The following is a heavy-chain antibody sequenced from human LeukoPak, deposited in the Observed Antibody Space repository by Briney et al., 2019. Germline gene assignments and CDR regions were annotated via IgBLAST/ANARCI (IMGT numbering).Heavy chain of an antibody. D-gene: IGHD1-1*01. J-gene: IGHJ4*02. CDR2: IKQDGSQK. CDR3: TRDWNDLDY. V-gene: IGHV3-7*01. Sequence: GGSLRLSCVASGFTFTSHWMGWVRQAPGKGLEWVANIKQDGSQKYYVDSVKGRFTISRDNSRNMLYLQMNSLRAEDTAVYYSTRDWNDLDYWGQGTLVTVSS. CDR1: GFTFTSHW.